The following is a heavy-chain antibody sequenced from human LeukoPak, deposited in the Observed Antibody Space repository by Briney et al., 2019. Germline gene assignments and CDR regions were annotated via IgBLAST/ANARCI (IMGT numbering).Heavy chain of an antibody. D-gene: IGHD6-13*01. V-gene: IGHV4-38-2*02. CDR1: GYSISNGYY. Sequence: SETLSLTCTVSGYSISNGYYWGWIRQPPGKGLEWIGSIYHSGSTYYNPSLKSRVTISVDTSENQFSLKLTSVTATDTAVYYCVAAAAVDYWGQGTLVTVSS. J-gene: IGHJ4*02. CDR3: VAAAAVDY. CDR2: IYHSGST.